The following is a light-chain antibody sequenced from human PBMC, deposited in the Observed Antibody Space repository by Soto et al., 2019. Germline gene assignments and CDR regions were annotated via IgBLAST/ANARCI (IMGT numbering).Light chain of an antibody. CDR3: QQYNNWPPIT. J-gene: IGKJ5*01. V-gene: IGKV3-15*01. CDR1: QSISDK. Sequence: EVLMTQPPDTLYVSPGERVTLSCRASQSISDKLAWYQQKPGQGPRLLVYRGSIRTLGIPARFSGSESGTEFTLTISSLQSEDFAVYYCQQYNNWPPITFGQGTRLEIK. CDR2: RGS.